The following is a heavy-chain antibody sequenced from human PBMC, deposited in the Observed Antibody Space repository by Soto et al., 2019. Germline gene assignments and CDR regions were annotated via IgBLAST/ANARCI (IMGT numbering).Heavy chain of an antibody. Sequence: SVKVSCKASGGTFSSYAISWVRQAPGQGLEWMGGIIPIFGTADYAQKFQGRVTITADESTSTAYMELSSLRSEDTAVYYCARKLELASDATTNWFDPWGQGTLVTVSS. CDR2: IIPIFGTA. D-gene: IGHD1-7*01. V-gene: IGHV1-69*13. J-gene: IGHJ5*02. CDR1: GGTFSSYA. CDR3: ARKLELASDATTNWFDP.